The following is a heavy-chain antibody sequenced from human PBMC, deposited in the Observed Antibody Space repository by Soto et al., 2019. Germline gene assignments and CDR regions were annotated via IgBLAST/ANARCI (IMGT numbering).Heavy chain of an antibody. CDR1: GYTYTSYG. Sequence: QVQLVQSGAEVKKPGASVKVSCKTSGYTYTSYGISWVRQAPGQGLEWMGWIIPYNGNTNYAQNLQGRVTMTTDTSTSTAYMEWRSLGSDDTAVYYCARVGFWYNWNVTPLRWFDPWGQGSLVTVSS. V-gene: IGHV1-18*01. CDR3: ARVGFWYNWNVTPLRWFDP. CDR2: IIPYNGNT. D-gene: IGHD1-1*01. J-gene: IGHJ5*02.